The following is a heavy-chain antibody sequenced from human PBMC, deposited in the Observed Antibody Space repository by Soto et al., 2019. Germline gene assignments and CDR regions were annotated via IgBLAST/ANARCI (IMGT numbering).Heavy chain of an antibody. CDR1: GYTFATST. CDR3: AIADYGDDDY. Sequence: QLQLVQSGPEAKKPGASVKVTCKASGYTFATSTISCLRQAPGQGPEWMGWIKAYRGNTNDAQKIQGRLTQTTETTTGTAYMELRSLTTDDTAIYYCAIADYGDDDYWGQGTLVTVSS. V-gene: IGHV1-18*01. CDR2: IKAYRGNT. J-gene: IGHJ4*02. D-gene: IGHD4-17*01.